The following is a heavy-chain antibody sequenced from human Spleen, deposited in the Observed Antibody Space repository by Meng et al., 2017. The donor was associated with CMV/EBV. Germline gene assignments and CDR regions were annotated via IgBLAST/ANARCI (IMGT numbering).Heavy chain of an antibody. CDR3: AKGGAIQLWLPVSMDV. Sequence: GGSLRLSCAASGFTFSTYAMSWVRQAPGKGLEWVSTVYSGASSTYYADSVKGRFTISRDNSRNTLYLQMNSLRAEDTAVYYCAKGGAIQLWLPVSMDVWGQGTTVTVSS. CDR1: GFTFSTYA. J-gene: IGHJ6*02. CDR2: VYSGASST. D-gene: IGHD5-18*01. V-gene: IGHV3-23*03.